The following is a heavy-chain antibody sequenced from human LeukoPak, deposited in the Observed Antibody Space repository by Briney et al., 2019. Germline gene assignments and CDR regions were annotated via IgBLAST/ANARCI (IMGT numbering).Heavy chain of an antibody. CDR3: ARDVVTSRTVDY. CDR2: IYHSGST. V-gene: IGHV4-4*02. J-gene: IGHJ4*02. CDR1: GGSISSSNW. D-gene: IGHD2-15*01. Sequence: PSETLSLTCAVSGGSISSSNWWSWVRQPPGKGLEWIGEIYHSGSTNYNPSLKSRVTISVDKSKNQFSLKLSSVSAADTAVYYCARDVVTSRTVDYWGQGTLVTVSS.